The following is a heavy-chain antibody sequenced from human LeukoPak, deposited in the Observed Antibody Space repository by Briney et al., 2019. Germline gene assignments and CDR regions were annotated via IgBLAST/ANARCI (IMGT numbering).Heavy chain of an antibody. CDR1: RYTFTSYG. Sequence: GASVKVSCKASRYTFTSYGISWVRQAPGQGLGWMGWISGYNGNTNYAQKLQGRVTMTTDTSTSTAFMELRSLTSDDTAVYYCATLSDYRGSRPFDIWGQGTMVTVSS. V-gene: IGHV1-18*01. D-gene: IGHD4-23*01. J-gene: IGHJ3*02. CDR2: ISGYNGNT. CDR3: ATLSDYRGSRPFDI.